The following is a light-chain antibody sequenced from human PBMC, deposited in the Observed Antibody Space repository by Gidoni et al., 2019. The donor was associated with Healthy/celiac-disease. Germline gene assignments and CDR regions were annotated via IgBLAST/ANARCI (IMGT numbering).Light chain of an antibody. CDR3: QHPYT. CDR2: GAS. CDR1: QSVSSSY. V-gene: IGKV3-20*01. Sequence: EIVLTQSPGTLSLSPGERATLSCRASQSVSSSYLAWYQQKPGQAPRLLIYGASSRATGIPDRFSGSGSGTDFTLTISRLEPEDFAVYYCQHPYTFXXXTKLEIK. J-gene: IGKJ2*01.